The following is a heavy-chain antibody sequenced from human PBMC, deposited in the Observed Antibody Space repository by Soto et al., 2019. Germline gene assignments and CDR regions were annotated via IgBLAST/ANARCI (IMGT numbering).Heavy chain of an antibody. V-gene: IGHV1-46*01. J-gene: IGHJ5*02. D-gene: IGHD6-6*01. Sequence: EASVKVSCKASGYTFTSYYLHWVRQAPGQGLEWMGIINPSGGSTSSAQKFQGRVTVTRYTSTSTVYMELSSLRSEDTAVYYCARTSGSSFWFDPWGQGTLVTVSS. CDR1: GYTFTSYY. CDR2: INPSGGST. CDR3: ARTSGSSFWFDP.